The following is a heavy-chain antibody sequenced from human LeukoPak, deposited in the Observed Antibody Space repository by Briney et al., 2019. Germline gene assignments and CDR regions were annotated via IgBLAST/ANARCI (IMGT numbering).Heavy chain of an antibody. CDR2: IRCDGSKI. J-gene: IGHJ4*02. Sequence: GGSLRLSCAASGFTFSSYNMHWVRQAPGKGLEWVSFIRCDGSKIYYEDAVKGRFTISRDNSKNTLYLQMNSLRGDDTAVYYCARDSGWSFDYWGQGTLVTVSS. V-gene: IGHV3-30*02. CDR3: ARDSGWSFDY. D-gene: IGHD6-19*01. CDR1: GFTFSSYN.